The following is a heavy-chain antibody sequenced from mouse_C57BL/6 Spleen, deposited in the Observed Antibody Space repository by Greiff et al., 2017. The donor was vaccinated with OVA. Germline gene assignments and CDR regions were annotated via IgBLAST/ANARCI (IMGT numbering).Heavy chain of an antibody. CDR2: INPGSGGT. CDR1: GYAFTNYL. D-gene: IGHD6-1*01. Sequence: QVQLQQSGAELVRPGTSVKVSCKASGYAFTNYLIEWVKQRPGQGLEWIGVINPGSGGTNYNEKFKGKATMTADKAASTAYMQLSSLTSEDSAVYFFAREPLAGKDYWGQGTSVTVSS. J-gene: IGHJ4*01. V-gene: IGHV1-54*01. CDR3: AREPLAGKDY.